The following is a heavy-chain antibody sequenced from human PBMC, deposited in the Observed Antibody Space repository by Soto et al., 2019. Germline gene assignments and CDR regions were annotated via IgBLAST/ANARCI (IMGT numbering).Heavy chain of an antibody. J-gene: IGHJ6*02. CDR1: GYTFTSYD. D-gene: IGHD6-6*01. CDR3: ARGVIDSSSSDYYYYGMDV. CDR2: MNPNSGNT. V-gene: IGHV1-8*01. Sequence: ASVKVSCKASGYTFTSYDINWVRQATGQGLEWMGWMNPNSGNTGYAQKFQGRVTMTRNTSISTAYMELSSLRSEDTAVYYCARGVIDSSSSDYYYYGMDVWGQGTTVTVSS.